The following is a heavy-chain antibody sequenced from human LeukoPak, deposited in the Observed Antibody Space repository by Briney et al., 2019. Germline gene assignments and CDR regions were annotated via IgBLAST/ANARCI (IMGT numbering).Heavy chain of an antibody. J-gene: IGHJ6*02. Sequence: SETLSLTCTVSGGSISSGGYYWSWIRQHPGKGLEWIGYIYYSGSTYYNPSLKSRVTISVDTSKNQFSLNLTSVTAADTAVYYCARDGEGEMKTYSGMDVWGQGTTVTVSS. CDR2: IYYSGST. CDR3: ARDGEGEMKTYSGMDV. V-gene: IGHV4-31*03. D-gene: IGHD5-24*01. CDR1: GGSISSGGYY.